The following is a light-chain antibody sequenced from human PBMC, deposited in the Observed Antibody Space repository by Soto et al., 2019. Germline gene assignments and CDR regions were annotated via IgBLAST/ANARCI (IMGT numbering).Light chain of an antibody. Sequence: FTQYTNTPSFSPGERATLACRASQSVSGSDLAWYQQKPGQAPRLLISGVSNRATGTPDRFSGSGSGTDFTLTISRLEPEDFAVYYCQQYGSSGTFGQGTKVDIK. CDR1: QSVSGSD. V-gene: IGKV3-20*01. CDR3: QQYGSSGT. CDR2: GVS. J-gene: IGKJ1*01.